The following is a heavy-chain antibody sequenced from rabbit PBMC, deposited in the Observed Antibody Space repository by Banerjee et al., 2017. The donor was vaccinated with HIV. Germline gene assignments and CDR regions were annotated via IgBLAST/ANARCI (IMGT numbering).Heavy chain of an antibody. J-gene: IGHJ4*01. Sequence: QLVESGGGLVTLGGSLKLSCKSSGIDFNNYGISWVRQAPGKGLEWIGYIYPIFGSTDYATWVNGRFTISLDNAQNTVFLLMTSLTAADTATYFCARTTMTMVTLDLWGPGTLVTVS. CDR1: GIDFNNYG. CDR2: IYPIFGST. D-gene: IGHD2-1*01. CDR3: ARTTMTMVTLDL. V-gene: IGHV1S7*01.